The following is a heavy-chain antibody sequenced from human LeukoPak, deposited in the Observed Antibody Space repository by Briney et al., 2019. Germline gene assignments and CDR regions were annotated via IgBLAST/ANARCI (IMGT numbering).Heavy chain of an antibody. CDR3: ARDGVRASYYYDSSGYYHDY. Sequence: ASVKVSCKASGYTFTSYGISWVRQAPGQGLEWMGWISAYNGNTNYAQKLQGRVTMTTDTSTSTAYMELRSLRSDDTAVYYYARDGVRASYYYDSSGYYHDYWGQGTLVTVSS. CDR1: GYTFTSYG. D-gene: IGHD3-22*01. CDR2: ISAYNGNT. J-gene: IGHJ4*02. V-gene: IGHV1-18*01.